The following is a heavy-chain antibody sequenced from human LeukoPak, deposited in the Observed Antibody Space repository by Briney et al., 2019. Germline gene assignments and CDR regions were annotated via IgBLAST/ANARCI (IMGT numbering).Heavy chain of an antibody. CDR2: ISGSGGST. D-gene: IGHD6-13*01. J-gene: IGHJ4*02. CDR3: AKDKWQQLARFFDN. CDR1: GFTFSSYA. Sequence: GGSLRLSCAASGFTFSSYAMSWVRQAPGKGLEWVSAISGSGGSTYHADSVKGRFTISRDNSKNTLYLQMNSLRAEDTAVYYCAKDKWQQLARFFDNWGQGTLVTVSS. V-gene: IGHV3-23*01.